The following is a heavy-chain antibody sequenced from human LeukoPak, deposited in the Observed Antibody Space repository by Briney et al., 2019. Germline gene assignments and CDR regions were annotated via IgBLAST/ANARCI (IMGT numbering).Heavy chain of an antibody. Sequence: GGSLRFSCKASGSTFTGYGMSWVRQAPGKGLEWMGWISMYNGITDYAHNFQGRVTITTDTSTTTPYLELKTLRSDDTPVYYCARGDNYTNRTFYISGEGTMVTVS. CDR2: ISMYNGIT. J-gene: IGHJ3*02. V-gene: IGHV1-18*01. D-gene: IGHD1-20*01. CDR3: ARGDNYTNRTFYI. CDR1: GSTFTGYG.